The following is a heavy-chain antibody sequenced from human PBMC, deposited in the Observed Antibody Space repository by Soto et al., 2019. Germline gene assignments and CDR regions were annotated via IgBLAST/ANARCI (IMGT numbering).Heavy chain of an antibody. Sequence: ASVKVSCKASGYTFTSYYMHWVRQAPGQGLEWMGIINPSGGSTSYAQKFQGRVTMTRDTSTSTVYMELSSLRSEDTAVYYCARDARNYDGSDYYYYGMDVWGQGTTVTVSS. J-gene: IGHJ6*02. CDR1: GYTFTSYY. CDR3: ARDARNYDGSDYYYYGMDV. CDR2: INPSGGST. D-gene: IGHD3-22*01. V-gene: IGHV1-46*01.